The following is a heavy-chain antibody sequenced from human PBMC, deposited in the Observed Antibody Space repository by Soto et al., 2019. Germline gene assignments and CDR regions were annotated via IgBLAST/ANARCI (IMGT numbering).Heavy chain of an antibody. Sequence: QVQLQESGPGLVKPSQTLSLTCTVSGDSISSPDYYWSWIRQAPGKGPELIGYVYYRGSIYYTPSFESRVSISVDTSKNQFSLRLTSVTAADSAMYFCARVTFTPNWFDSWGQGILVTVSS. CDR3: ARVTFTPNWFDS. J-gene: IGHJ5*01. CDR1: GDSISSPDYY. V-gene: IGHV4-30-4*01. D-gene: IGHD3-3*02. CDR2: VYYRGSI.